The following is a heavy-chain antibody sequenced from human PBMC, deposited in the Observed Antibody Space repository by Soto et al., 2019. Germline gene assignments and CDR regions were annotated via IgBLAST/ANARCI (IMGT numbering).Heavy chain of an antibody. J-gene: IGHJ3*02. CDR1: GGSIISGGYS. V-gene: IGHV4-30-2*01. CDR2: IYHSGST. Sequence: SETLSLTCAVSGGSIISGGYSWIWIRQPPGKGLEWIGYIYHSGSTYYNPSLKSRVTISVDRSKNQFSLKLSSVTAADTAVYYCARARVLRYFDWVGGAFDIWGQGTMVTVSS. D-gene: IGHD3-9*01. CDR3: ARARVLRYFDWVGGAFDI.